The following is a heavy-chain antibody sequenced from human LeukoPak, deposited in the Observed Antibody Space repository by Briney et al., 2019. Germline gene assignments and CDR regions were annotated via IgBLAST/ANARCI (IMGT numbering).Heavy chain of an antibody. V-gene: IGHV4-59*01. D-gene: IGHD2-2*02. J-gene: IGHJ4*02. CDR2: IHSSGST. CDR3: ARASLYMDLGS. CDR1: GGSINNYY. Sequence: SETLSLTCAVSGGSINNYYWGWIRQPPGKGLEWLGYIHSSGSTNYNPSLKSRVTISADTSKNQFSLKLSSVTAADTAVFYCARASLYMDLGSWGQGTLVTVSS.